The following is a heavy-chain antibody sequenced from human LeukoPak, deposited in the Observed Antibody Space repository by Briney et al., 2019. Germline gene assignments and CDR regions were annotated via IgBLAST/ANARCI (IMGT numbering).Heavy chain of an antibody. CDR3: AKDGGDCSGGSCYAEVDY. V-gene: IGHV3-23*01. D-gene: IGHD2-15*01. CDR1: GFIFRNYG. Sequence: GGTQRLSCAASGFIFRNYGMNWVRQAPGKGLEWVSGISGHGDITYYADSVKGRFTISRDNSKNTLYLQMNSLRAEDTAVYYCAKDGGDCSGGSCYAEVDYWGQGTLVTVSS. CDR2: ISGHGDIT. J-gene: IGHJ4*02.